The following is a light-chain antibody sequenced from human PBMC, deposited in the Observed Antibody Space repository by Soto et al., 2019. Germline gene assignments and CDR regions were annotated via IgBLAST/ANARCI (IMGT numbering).Light chain of an antibody. J-gene: IGLJ2*01. CDR1: SGHSNYA. CDR3: QTWGSGIVV. CDR2: LNSDGSH. Sequence: QPVLTQSPSASASLGASVKLTCTLSSGHSNYAIAWHQQQSEKGPRYLMKLNSDGSHSKGDGIPDRFSGSSSGAERYLTIASLQYEDEAYYYCQTWGSGIVVFGGGTKLTVL. V-gene: IGLV4-69*01.